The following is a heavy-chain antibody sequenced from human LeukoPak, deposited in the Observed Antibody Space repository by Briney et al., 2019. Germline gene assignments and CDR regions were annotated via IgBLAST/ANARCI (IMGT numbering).Heavy chain of an antibody. CDR3: AKDGYSYGYNWFDP. CDR2: ISGSGGST. V-gene: IGHV3-23*01. D-gene: IGHD5-18*01. Sequence: PGGSLRLSCAASGFTFSSYAMSWVRQAPGKGPEWVSAISGSGGSTYYADSVKGRFTISRDNSKNTLYLQMNSLRAEDTAVYYCAKDGYSYGYNWFDPWGQGTLVTVSS. J-gene: IGHJ5*02. CDR1: GFTFSSYA.